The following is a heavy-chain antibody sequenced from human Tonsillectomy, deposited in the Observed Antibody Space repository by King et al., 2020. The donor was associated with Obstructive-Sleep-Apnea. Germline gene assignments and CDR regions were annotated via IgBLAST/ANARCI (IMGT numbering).Heavy chain of an antibody. D-gene: IGHD3-3*01. V-gene: IGHV4-34*01. Sequence: QVQLQQWGAGLLKPSETLSLTCAVYGGSFSGYYWSWIRQPPGKGLEWIGEINHSGSTNYNPSLKSRVTISVDTSKNQFSLKLSSVTAADTAVYYCARVTTRIRFNSGQQPPDYWGQGTLVTVSS. CDR1: GGSFSGYY. CDR3: ARVTTRIRFNSGQQPPDY. J-gene: IGHJ4*02. CDR2: INHSGST.